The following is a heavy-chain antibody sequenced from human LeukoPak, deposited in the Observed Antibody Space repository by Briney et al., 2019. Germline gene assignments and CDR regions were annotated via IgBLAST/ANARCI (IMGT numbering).Heavy chain of an antibody. CDR3: ATAFYFDSSGPYWYFDL. Sequence: GGSLRLSCAASGFTFTTYAMNWVRQAPGKGLEWVSVIGSGGSTYYTDSVKGRFTISRDNSKNTLYLEVNSLRADDTAVYYCATAFYFDSSGPYWYFDLWGRGTLVTVSS. J-gene: IGHJ2*01. CDR1: GFTFTTYA. CDR2: IGSGGST. D-gene: IGHD3-22*01. V-gene: IGHV3-23*01.